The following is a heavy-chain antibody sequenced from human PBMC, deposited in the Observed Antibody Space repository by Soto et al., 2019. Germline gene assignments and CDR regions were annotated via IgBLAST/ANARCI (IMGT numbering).Heavy chain of an antibody. Sequence: QVQLVESGGGVVQPGRSLRLSCAASGFTFSSYGMHWVRQAPGKGLEWVAVISYDGSNKYYADSVKVRFTIPRDNSKHTLYLQMNSLRAEDTAVYYSAKNRLRSLEWLSKYYFYYDMDVWGKGTTVTVSS. CDR3: AKNRLRSLEWLSKYYFYYDMDV. V-gene: IGHV3-30*18. CDR1: GFTFSSYG. J-gene: IGHJ6*03. D-gene: IGHD3-3*01. CDR2: ISYDGSNK.